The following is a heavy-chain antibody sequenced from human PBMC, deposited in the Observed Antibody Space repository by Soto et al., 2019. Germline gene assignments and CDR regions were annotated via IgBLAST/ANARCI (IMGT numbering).Heavy chain of an antibody. D-gene: IGHD2-2*01. V-gene: IGHV1-2*04. CDR3: ARGVVVPAAISGWFDP. CDR2: INPNSGGT. J-gene: IGHJ5*02. Sequence: QVQLVQSGAEVKKPGASVKVSCKASGYTFTGYYMHWVRQAPGQGLEWMGWINPNSGGTNYAQKFQGWVTMTRDTXSXXADMELGRRRSDDTAVYYCARGVVVPAAISGWFDPWGQGTLVTVSS. CDR1: GYTFTGYY.